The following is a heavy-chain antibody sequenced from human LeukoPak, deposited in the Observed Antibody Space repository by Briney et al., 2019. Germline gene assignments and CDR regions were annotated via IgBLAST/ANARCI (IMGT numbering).Heavy chain of an antibody. V-gene: IGHV3-23*01. CDR1: GFTFSSYA. Sequence: PGGSLRLSCAASGFTFSSYAMSWVRQAPGKGLEWVSGISGSDGSTYYADSVKGRFTISRDNSKNTLYLQMNSLGAEDTAVYYCAKEYYYGSGTYYDYWGQGTLVTVSS. CDR3: AKEYYYGSGTYYDY. CDR2: ISGSDGST. J-gene: IGHJ4*02. D-gene: IGHD3-10*01.